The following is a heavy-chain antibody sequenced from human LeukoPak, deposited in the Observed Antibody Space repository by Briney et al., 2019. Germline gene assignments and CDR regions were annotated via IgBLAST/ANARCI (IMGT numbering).Heavy chain of an antibody. V-gene: IGHV3-30*03. D-gene: IGHD3-22*01. Sequence: GGSLTLSCAASGFTFSTYARHWVRQAQGRGLDWVVTMSSDGSNEYYADSVKGRLSISRDNSKSTVYLQINSLRAEDTAVYFCARDRIPMMGVINIYFDYWGQGTLVTVSS. CDR1: GFTFSTYA. CDR2: MSSDGSNE. J-gene: IGHJ4*02. CDR3: ARDRIPMMGVINIYFDY.